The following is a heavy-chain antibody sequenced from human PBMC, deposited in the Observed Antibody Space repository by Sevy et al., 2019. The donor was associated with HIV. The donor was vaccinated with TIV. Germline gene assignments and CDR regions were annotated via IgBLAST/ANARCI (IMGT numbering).Heavy chain of an antibody. Sequence: GGSLRLSCAASGFPFSSYEMNWVRRAPGRGLEWISYISNTGNTISYSDSVRGRFTVSRDNAKNSLFLHMNSLRAEDTATYYCARDLPPSATTVAHFDYWGRGTLVTVSS. V-gene: IGHV3-48*03. J-gene: IGHJ4*02. CDR3: ARDLPPSATTVAHFDY. CDR2: ISNTGNTI. CDR1: GFPFSSYE. D-gene: IGHD4-17*01.